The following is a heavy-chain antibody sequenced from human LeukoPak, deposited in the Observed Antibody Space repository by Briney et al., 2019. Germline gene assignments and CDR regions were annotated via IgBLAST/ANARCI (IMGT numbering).Heavy chain of an antibody. CDR3: ARGTGTMIY. V-gene: IGHV4-34*01. CDR1: GFTFSSYA. J-gene: IGHJ4*02. D-gene: IGHD1-1*01. CDR2: INHSGST. Sequence: GSLRLSCAASGFTFSSYAMSWVRQAPGKGLEWIGEINHSGSTNYNPSLKSRVTISVDTSKNQFSLKLSSVTAADTAVYYCARGTGTMIYWGQGTLVTVSS.